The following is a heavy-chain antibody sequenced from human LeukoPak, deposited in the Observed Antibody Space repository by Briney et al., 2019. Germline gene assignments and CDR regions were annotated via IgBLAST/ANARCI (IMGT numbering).Heavy chain of an antibody. Sequence: KPSETLSLTCTVSGGSISSYYWSWIRQPPGKGLEWIGYIYYSGSTNYNPSLKSRVTISVDTSKNQFSLKLSSVTAADTAVYYCARGDYGDMNWFDPWGQATLVTVSS. J-gene: IGHJ5*02. V-gene: IGHV4-59*01. CDR3: ARGDYGDMNWFDP. D-gene: IGHD4-17*01. CDR2: IYYSGST. CDR1: GGSISSYY.